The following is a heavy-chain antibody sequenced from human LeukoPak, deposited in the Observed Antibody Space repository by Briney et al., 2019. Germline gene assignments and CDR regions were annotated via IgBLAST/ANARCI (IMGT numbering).Heavy chain of an antibody. CDR3: ARGPNYHDSSGSGGAHCPFDY. CDR2: INHSGST. Sequence: SETLSLTCAVYGGSFSGYYWSWIRQPPGKGLEWIGEINHSGSTNYNPSLKSRVTISVDTSKNQFSLKLSSVTAADTAVYYCARGPNYHDSSGSGGAHCPFDYWGQGTLVTVSS. V-gene: IGHV4-34*01. CDR1: GGSFSGYY. J-gene: IGHJ4*02. D-gene: IGHD3-22*01.